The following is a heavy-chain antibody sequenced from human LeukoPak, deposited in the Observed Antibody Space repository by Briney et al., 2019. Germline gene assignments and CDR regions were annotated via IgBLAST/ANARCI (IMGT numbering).Heavy chain of an antibody. Sequence: ASGNVSCKASVVTFTIYAISWVRHAHGQGHEWMGRINPNSGGINYAQNFQGRVTMTTHTSISTAYMQRRRLRSGDTAVEYLAGDRWYCDYWGQGTVVTV. J-gene: IGHJ4*02. CDR1: VVTFTIYA. CDR3: AGDRWYCDY. D-gene: IGHD4-23*01. CDR2: INPNSGGI. V-gene: IGHV1-2*06.